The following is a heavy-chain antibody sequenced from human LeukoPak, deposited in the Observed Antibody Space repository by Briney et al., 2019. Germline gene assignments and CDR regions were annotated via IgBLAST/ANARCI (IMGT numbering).Heavy chain of an antibody. D-gene: IGHD3-10*01. J-gene: IGHJ4*02. CDR2: IYDSGST. CDR1: GGSIRSSYYY. V-gene: IGHV4-39*07. Sequence: PSETLSLTCTVSGGSIRSSYYYWGWIRQPPGKGLEWIGSIYDSGSTNYNPSLKSRVTISVDTSKNQFSLKLSSVTAADTAVYYCARGEIDYYGSGSYWSPIDYWGQGTLVTVSS. CDR3: ARGEIDYYGSGSYWSPIDY.